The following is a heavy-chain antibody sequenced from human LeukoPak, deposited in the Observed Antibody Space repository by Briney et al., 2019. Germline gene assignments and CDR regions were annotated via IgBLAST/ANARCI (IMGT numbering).Heavy chain of an antibody. CDR1: GYSISSGYY. V-gene: IGHV4-38-2*02. CDR3: ARVTYSVFDY. CDR2: IYHSGNT. J-gene: IGHJ4*02. Sequence: SETLSLTCTVSGYSISSGYYWGWIRQPPGKGLEWIGSIYHSGNTYYNPSLKSRVTISVDTSKNQFSLKLSSVTAADTAVYYCARVTYSVFDYWGQGTLDTVSS. D-gene: IGHD2-21*01.